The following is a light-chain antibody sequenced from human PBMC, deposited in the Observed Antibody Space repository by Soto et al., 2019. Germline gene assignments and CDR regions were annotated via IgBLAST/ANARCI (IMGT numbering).Light chain of an antibody. CDR2: GAS. CDR3: QQYGASPT. Sequence: DIVLTQSPGSLSLSPGDSVTLSCRASQSVSSGYLAWYQQRRGQSPRLLIYGASSRATGTPARFSGGGSGTHFPLTISRLEPEDFAVYYCQQYGASPTFGQGTRVEIK. V-gene: IGKV3-20*01. J-gene: IGKJ1*01. CDR1: QSVSSGY.